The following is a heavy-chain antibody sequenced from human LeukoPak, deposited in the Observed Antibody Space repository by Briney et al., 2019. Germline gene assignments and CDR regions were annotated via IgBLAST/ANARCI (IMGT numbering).Heavy chain of an antibody. J-gene: IGHJ4*02. Sequence: GGSLRLSCAPSGFSFSVYEMHWVRQAPGKGLEWISDISSSGTTIYYADSVKGRFTISRDNAKNSLYLQMNSLRAEDTAVYYCATLTVATSFDYWGQGTLVTVSS. CDR3: ATLTVATSFDY. CDR2: ISSSGTTI. CDR1: GFSFSVYE. V-gene: IGHV3-48*03. D-gene: IGHD5-12*01.